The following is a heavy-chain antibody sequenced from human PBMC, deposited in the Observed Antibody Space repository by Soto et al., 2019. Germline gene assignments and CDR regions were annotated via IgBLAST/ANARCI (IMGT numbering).Heavy chain of an antibody. Sequence: QVQLQEPGPGLVKPSETLSLTCTVSGGSISNYYWYWIRQPAGKGLEWIGRIYSSGTTNYNPTLVSRVTMSLDTSKNQFSLKLSSVTAADTAVYFWARFHPFGGTSSPNAFEIWGQGTMVTVSS. V-gene: IGHV4-4*07. CDR1: GGSISNYY. J-gene: IGHJ3*02. CDR3: ARFHPFGGTSSPNAFEI. CDR2: IYSSGTT. D-gene: IGHD1-26*01.